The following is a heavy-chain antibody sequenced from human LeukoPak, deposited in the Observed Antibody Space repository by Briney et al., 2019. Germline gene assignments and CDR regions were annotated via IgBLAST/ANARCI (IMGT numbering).Heavy chain of an antibody. Sequence: GRSLRLSCAASGFSFSSYTMGWVRQAPGKGLEWVSAISGSGGSTYYADSVKGRFTISRDKSKNTLYLQMNSLRAEDTAVYYCAKSTEAGIAVAGTPDYWGQGTLVTVSS. CDR3: AKSTEAGIAVAGTPDY. J-gene: IGHJ4*02. CDR2: ISGSGGST. V-gene: IGHV3-23*01. D-gene: IGHD6-19*01. CDR1: GFSFSSYT.